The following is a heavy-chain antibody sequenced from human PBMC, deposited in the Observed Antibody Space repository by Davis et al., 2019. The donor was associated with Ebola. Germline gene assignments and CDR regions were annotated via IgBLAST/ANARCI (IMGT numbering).Heavy chain of an antibody. CDR3: VKGGGYFDTSGYPFDY. D-gene: IGHD3-22*01. CDR1: GFIFNDYA. CDR2: ISGSGGNT. V-gene: IGHV3-23*01. J-gene: IGHJ4*02. Sequence: GGSLRLSCAASGFIFNDYAMSWVRQAPGKGLEWVSSISGSGGNTYYADSVEGRFTISRDNSRHTVFLQMNSLRAEDTALYYCVKGGGYFDTSGYPFDYWGQGTLVTVSS.